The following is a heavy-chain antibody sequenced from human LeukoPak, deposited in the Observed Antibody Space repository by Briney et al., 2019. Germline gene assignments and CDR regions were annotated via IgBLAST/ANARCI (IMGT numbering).Heavy chain of an antibody. D-gene: IGHD5-18*01. Sequence: GGSLRLSCAASGFTFSIYSMDWVRQAPGKGLEWVSSISSSGSYIYHADSVKGRFTISRDNAKNSLYLQMNSLRAEDTAVYYCARSGGMVMDAFDIWGQGTMVTVSS. CDR3: ARSGGMVMDAFDI. CDR1: GFTFSIYS. CDR2: ISSSGSYI. V-gene: IGHV3-21*01. J-gene: IGHJ3*02.